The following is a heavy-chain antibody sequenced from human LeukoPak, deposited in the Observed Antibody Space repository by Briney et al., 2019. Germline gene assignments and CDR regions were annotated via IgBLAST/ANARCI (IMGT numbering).Heavy chain of an antibody. V-gene: IGHV3-21*01. Sequence: GRSLRLSCGASGFTFSSYSMNWVRQAPGKGPEWVSSKSSSSSYIYYADSVKGRFTVSRDNAKNSLYLQMNSLRAEDTAVYYCAREEGTDCGGDCYSGYWGQGTLVTVSA. D-gene: IGHD2-21*02. CDR3: AREEGTDCGGDCYSGY. CDR1: GFTFSSYS. CDR2: KSSSSSYI. J-gene: IGHJ4*02.